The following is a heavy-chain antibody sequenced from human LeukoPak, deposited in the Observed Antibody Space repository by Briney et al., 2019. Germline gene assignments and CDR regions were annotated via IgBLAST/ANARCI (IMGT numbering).Heavy chain of an antibody. J-gene: IGHJ5*02. CDR3: AREPRMENWFDP. CDR2: VSSSSSYI. CDR1: GFTFSSYS. V-gene: IGHV3-21*01. D-gene: IGHD1-1*01. Sequence: GGSLRLSCAASGFTFSSYSMNWVRQAPGKGLEWVSSVSSSSSYIYYADSVKGRFTISRDNAKNSLYLQMNSLRGEDTAVYYCAREPRMENWFDPWGQGTLVTVSS.